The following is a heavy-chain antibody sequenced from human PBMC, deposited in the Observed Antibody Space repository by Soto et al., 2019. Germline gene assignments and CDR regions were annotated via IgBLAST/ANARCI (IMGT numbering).Heavy chain of an antibody. D-gene: IGHD5-12*01. CDR1: GFTFSRCD. V-gene: IGHV3-21*02. CDR3: SRECVDTVTSITIPFDY. CDR2: ISSSARYM. J-gene: IGHJ4*02. Sequence: ELQLLQSGGGRVKPGGCLRLSCATSGFTFSRCDMNWVRQAPGEGLEWVSFISSSARYMYYADSVKGRFTISRDNSNKSLYLPMNSLRADDTAVYYCSRECVDTVTSITIPFDYWGQGALVTVSS.